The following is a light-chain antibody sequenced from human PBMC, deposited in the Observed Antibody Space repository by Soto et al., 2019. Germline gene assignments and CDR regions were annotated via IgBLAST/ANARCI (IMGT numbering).Light chain of an antibody. CDR2: DAS. CDR3: QQYGSPPWT. Sequence: EVALTQSPGTLSLSPGARATLSCRASQTIANNYLTWYQQKPGQAPRVLIYDASTRATGIPDRFGGSGSGTDFTLTISRLEPEDFAVYYCQQYGSPPWTFGQGTKVDIK. J-gene: IGKJ1*01. V-gene: IGKV3-20*01. CDR1: QTIANNY.